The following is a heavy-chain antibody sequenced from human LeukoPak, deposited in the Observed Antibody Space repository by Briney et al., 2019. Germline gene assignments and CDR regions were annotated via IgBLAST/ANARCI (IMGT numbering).Heavy chain of an antibody. CDR2: IYAGDSDT. CDR1: GYSFTSYS. CDR3: ARRGLGDAFDI. Sequence: GESLKISCKASGYSFTSYSIGWVRQMPGEGLEWMGIIYAGDSDTRYSPSFQGQVTISADKSISTAYLQWSSLKASDNAMYYCARRGLGDAFDIWGQGTMVIVSS. V-gene: IGHV5-51*01. D-gene: IGHD3-10*01. J-gene: IGHJ3*02.